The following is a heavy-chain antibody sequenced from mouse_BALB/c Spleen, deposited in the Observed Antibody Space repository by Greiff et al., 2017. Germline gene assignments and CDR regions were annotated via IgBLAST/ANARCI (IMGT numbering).Heavy chain of an antibody. CDR1: GFTFSSYG. V-gene: IGHV5-6*02. D-gene: IGHD2-3*01. Sequence: EVMLVESGGDLVKPGGSLKLSCAASGFTFSSYGMSWVRQTPDKRLEWVATISSGGSYTYYPDSVKGRFTISRDNAKNTLYLQMSSLKSEDTAMYYCARHDDGNYSAWFAYWGQGTLVTVSA. CDR3: ARHDDGNYSAWFAY. CDR2: ISSGGSYT. J-gene: IGHJ3*01.